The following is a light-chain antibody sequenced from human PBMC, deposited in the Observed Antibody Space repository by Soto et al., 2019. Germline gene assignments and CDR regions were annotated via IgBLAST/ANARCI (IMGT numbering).Light chain of an antibody. CDR1: SGDIGSYNR. Sequence: QSFLTQPASVSGSPGQSITISCTGTSGDIGSYNRVSWYQQHPGKAPKLIIYEVTDRPSGVSNRFPGSKSGNTASLTISGLQAEDEAEYYCSSYTNINTRACVFGTGTKVTVL. CDR2: EVT. CDR3: SSYTNINTRACV. V-gene: IGLV2-14*01. J-gene: IGLJ1*01.